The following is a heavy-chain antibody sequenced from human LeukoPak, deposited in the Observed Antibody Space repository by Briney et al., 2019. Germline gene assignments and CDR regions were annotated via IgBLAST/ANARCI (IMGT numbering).Heavy chain of an antibody. J-gene: IGHJ4*02. Sequence: ASVKVSCKASGYTFTGYYMHWVRQAPGQGLEWMGWINPNSGGTNYAQKFQGRVTMTRDTSISTAYMELSSLRSDDTAVYYCARVGVLYRGSLSVGYFDYWGQGSLLTVSS. CDR2: INPNSGGT. CDR3: ARVGVLYRGSLSVGYFDY. D-gene: IGHD1-26*01. CDR1: GYTFTGYY. V-gene: IGHV1-2*02.